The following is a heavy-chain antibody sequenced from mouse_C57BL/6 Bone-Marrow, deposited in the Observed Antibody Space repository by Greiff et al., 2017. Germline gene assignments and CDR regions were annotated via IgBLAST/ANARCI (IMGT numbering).Heavy chain of an antibody. Sequence: QVQLQQPGAELVRPGTSVKLSCKASGYIFTSYWMHWVKQRPGQGLEWIGVIDPSDSYTNYNQKFKGKATLTVDTSSSTAYMQLSSLTSEDSAVYYCAICRGLRRFDYWGQGTTLTVSS. V-gene: IGHV1-59*01. CDR1: GYIFTSYW. D-gene: IGHD2-4*01. CDR2: IDPSDSYT. CDR3: AICRGLRRFDY. J-gene: IGHJ2*01.